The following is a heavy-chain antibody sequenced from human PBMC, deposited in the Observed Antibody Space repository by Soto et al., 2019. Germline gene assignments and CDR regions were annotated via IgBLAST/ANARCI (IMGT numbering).Heavy chain of an antibody. D-gene: IGHD3-3*01. V-gene: IGHV4-34*01. CDR3: ARSNRGDFWSGYYLHFDY. CDR1: GGSFSGYY. CDR2: INHSGST. J-gene: IGHJ4*02. Sequence: SETLSLTCAVYGGSFSGYYWSWIRQPPGKGLEWIGEINHSGSTNYNPSLKSRVTISVDTSKNQFSLKLSSVTAADTAVYYCARSNRGDFWSGYYLHFDYWGQGTLVTVSS.